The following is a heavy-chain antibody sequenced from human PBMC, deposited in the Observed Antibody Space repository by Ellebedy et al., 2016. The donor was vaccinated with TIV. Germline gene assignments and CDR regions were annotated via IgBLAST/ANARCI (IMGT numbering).Heavy chain of an antibody. CDR1: GFTFSSYS. J-gene: IGHJ4*02. CDR3: ARDDKGY. Sequence: GESLKISXAASGFTFSSYSMNWVRQAPGKGLEWVSSISSSSSYIYYADSVKGRFTISRDNAKNSLYLQMNSLRAEDTAVYYCARDDKGYWGQGTLVTVSS. V-gene: IGHV3-21*01. CDR2: ISSSSSYI.